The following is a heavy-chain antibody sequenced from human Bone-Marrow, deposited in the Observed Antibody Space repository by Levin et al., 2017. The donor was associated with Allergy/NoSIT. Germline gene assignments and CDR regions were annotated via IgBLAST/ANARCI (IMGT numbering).Heavy chain of an antibody. CDR1: GFTFSDYW. Sequence: GGSLRLSCAASGFTFSDYWMSWVRQAPGKGLEWVANIKQDGSGKYYVDSVKGRFSISRDNAKNSVYLQMNSLRAEDTAVYYCARDILISAAGSDYWGQGTLVTVSS. CDR2: IKQDGSGK. CDR3: ARDILISAAGSDY. J-gene: IGHJ4*02. D-gene: IGHD6-13*01. V-gene: IGHV3-7*04.